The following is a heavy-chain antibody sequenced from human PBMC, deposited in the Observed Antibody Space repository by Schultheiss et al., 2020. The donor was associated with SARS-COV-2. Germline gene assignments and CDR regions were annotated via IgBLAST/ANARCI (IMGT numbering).Heavy chain of an antibody. V-gene: IGHV3-30*03. J-gene: IGHJ4*02. CDR3: ARAEYNWNAGDY. D-gene: IGHD1-1*01. CDR2: ISYDGSNK. CDR1: GFTFSSYS. Sequence: GGSLRLSCAASGFTFSSYSMNWVRQAPGKGLEWVAVISYDGSNKYYADSVKGRFTISRDNSKNTLYLQMNSLRAEDTAVYYCARAEYNWNAGDYWGQGTLVTVSS.